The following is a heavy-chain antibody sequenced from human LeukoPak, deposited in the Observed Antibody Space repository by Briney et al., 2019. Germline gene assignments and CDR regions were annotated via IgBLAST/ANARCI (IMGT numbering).Heavy chain of an antibody. J-gene: IGHJ4*02. D-gene: IGHD3-10*01. Sequence: PGGSLRLSCAASGFTVSSNYMSWVRQAPGKGLEWVSVISDSGGYTYYADSVKGRFTISRDNSKNTLYLQMNSLRAEDTAVYYCAKRSYYGSGALDYWGQGTLVTISS. CDR2: ISDSGGYT. CDR1: GFTVSSNY. CDR3: AKRSYYGSGALDY. V-gene: IGHV3-23*01.